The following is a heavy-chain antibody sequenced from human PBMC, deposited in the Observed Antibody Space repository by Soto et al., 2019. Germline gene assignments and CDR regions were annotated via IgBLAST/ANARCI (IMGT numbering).Heavy chain of an antibody. Sequence: GGSLRLSCAASGFTFSSYEMNWVRQAPGKGLEWVSYISSSGSTIYYADSVKSRFTISRDNAKNSLYLQMNSLRAEDTAVYYCARDRDYGEGNWFDPWGQGTLVTVSS. CDR2: ISSSGSTI. V-gene: IGHV3-48*03. D-gene: IGHD4-17*01. CDR1: GFTFSSYE. CDR3: ARDRDYGEGNWFDP. J-gene: IGHJ5*02.